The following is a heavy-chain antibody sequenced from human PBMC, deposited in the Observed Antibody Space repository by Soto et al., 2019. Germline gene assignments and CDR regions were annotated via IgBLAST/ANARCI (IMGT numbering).Heavy chain of an antibody. CDR2: ITSAGST. D-gene: IGHD6-19*01. CDR1: GFTFSNYA. Sequence: EVQLLESGGDLAQPGGSLRLICAASGFTFSNYAMTWVRQSPGKGLEWVSTITSAGSTFYGDTVQGRFTISRDNSKSTLYLQMNSLGAEDTAVYYCAKTDKFNSLSSGWANRFDSWGQGTLVSVSS. J-gene: IGHJ4*02. V-gene: IGHV3-23*01. CDR3: AKTDKFNSLSSGWANRFDS.